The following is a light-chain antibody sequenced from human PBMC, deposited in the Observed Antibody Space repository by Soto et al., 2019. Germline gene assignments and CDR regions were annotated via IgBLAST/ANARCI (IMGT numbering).Light chain of an antibody. CDR2: GNT. CDR3: QSSDNSLSTSVV. CDR1: SSNIGAGYD. Sequence: QSVLTQPPSVSGAPGQRVTISCTGSSSNIGAGYDVHWYSHLPGTAPKLLIYGNTNRPSGVPDRFSGSKSGTSASLAITGLQAEDEAEYYCQSSDNSLSTSVVFGGGTKLTVL. V-gene: IGLV1-40*01. J-gene: IGLJ2*01.